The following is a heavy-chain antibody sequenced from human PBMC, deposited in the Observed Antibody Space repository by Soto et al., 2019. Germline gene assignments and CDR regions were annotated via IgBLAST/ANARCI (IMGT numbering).Heavy chain of an antibody. D-gene: IGHD1-26*01. CDR2: ISAYNGNT. CDR1: GYTPTNYD. V-gene: IGHV1-18*01. CDR3: ARGLSRRGTYYAFDN. Sequence: QVPLVQSGPEVKKPGASVKVSCKTSGYTPTNYDIGWVRQAPGQGLEYMGWISAYNGNTNYARKLQDRVTLTLDTSMRTAYMELWSLQSDDTAIYYCARGLSRRGTYYAFDNWRQGTLVTVSS. J-gene: IGHJ4*02.